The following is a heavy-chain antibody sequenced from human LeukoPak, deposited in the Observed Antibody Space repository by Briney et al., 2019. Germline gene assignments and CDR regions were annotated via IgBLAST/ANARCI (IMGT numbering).Heavy chain of an antibody. CDR1: GGSFSGYY. D-gene: IGHD6-13*01. CDR3: ARGYSSSWFANYFDY. CDR2: INHSGST. V-gene: IGHV4-34*01. J-gene: IGHJ4*02. Sequence: PSETLSLTCAVYGGSFSGYYWSWIRQPPGKGLEWIGEINHSGSTNYNPSLKSRVTISVATSKNQFSLKLSSVTAVDTAVYYCARGYSSSWFANYFDYWGQGTLVTVSS.